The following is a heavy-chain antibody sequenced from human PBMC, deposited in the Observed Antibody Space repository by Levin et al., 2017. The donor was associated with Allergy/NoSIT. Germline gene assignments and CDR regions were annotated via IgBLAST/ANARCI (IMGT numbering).Heavy chain of an antibody. CDR1: GFTFSKYA. D-gene: IGHD1-26*01. CDR2: IVVGTGST. J-gene: IGHJ4*02. CDR3: AATVKDGGSYSTLDY. V-gene: IGHV1-58*01. Sequence: GASVKVSCKPSGFTFSKYAVQWVRQAGGQRLEWIGWIVVGTGSTNYAQNFREKVTISRDISTNTVYMELTSLRSEDTAVYYCAATVKDGGSYSTLDYWGQGTLVTVSS.